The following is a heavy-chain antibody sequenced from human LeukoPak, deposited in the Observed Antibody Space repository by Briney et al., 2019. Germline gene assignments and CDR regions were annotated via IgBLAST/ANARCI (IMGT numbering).Heavy chain of an antibody. CDR3: ARDPGCSGGSCPVARYYYGMDV. CDR2: ISSSSSTI. Sequence: GVSLRLSCAASGFTFSSYSTNWVRQAPGKGLEWVSYISSSSSTIYYADSVKGRFTISRDNAKNSLYLQMNSLRAEDTAVYYCARDPGCSGGSCPVARYYYGMDVWGQGTTVTVSS. J-gene: IGHJ6*02. V-gene: IGHV3-48*01. D-gene: IGHD2-15*01. CDR1: GFTFSSYS.